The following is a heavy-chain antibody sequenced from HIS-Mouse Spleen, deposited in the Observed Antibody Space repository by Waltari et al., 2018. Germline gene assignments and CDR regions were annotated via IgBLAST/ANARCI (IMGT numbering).Heavy chain of an antibody. CDR2: MNPHSGNT. Sequence: QVQLVQSGAEVKKPGASVKVSCKASGYTFTSYDINWVRQATGQGLEWMGWMNPHSGNTGYAQKFQGRVTMTRNTSISTAYMELSSVTAADTAVYYCARGGGLAAAGTFFDYWGQGTLVTVSS. V-gene: IGHV1-8*01. CDR1: GYTFTSYD. D-gene: IGHD6-13*01. J-gene: IGHJ4*02. CDR3: ARGGGLAAAGTFFDY.